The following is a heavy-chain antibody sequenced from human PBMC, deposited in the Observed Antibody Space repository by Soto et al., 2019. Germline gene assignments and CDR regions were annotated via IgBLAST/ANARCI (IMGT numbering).Heavy chain of an antibody. V-gene: IGHV1-46*01. J-gene: IGHJ5*01. CDR3: ARGGWVHYDILTGYQAFDS. D-gene: IGHD3-9*01. CDR1: GYSFISYC. Sequence: PGESLKICWKVVGYSFISYCIGWVRQMPGKGLEWMGIINPSGGSTSYAQKFQGRVTITRDTSTSTVYMELSSLRSEDTAVYYCARGGWVHYDILTGYQAFDSWGQGTLVTVSS. CDR2: INPSGGST.